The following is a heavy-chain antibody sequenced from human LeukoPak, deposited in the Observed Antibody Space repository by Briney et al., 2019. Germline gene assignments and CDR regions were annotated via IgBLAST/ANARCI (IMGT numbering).Heavy chain of an antibody. Sequence: SETLSLTCAVYGGSVSGYYWSWIRQRPGKGLEWIGEINHSGSTNYNPSLKSRATISVDTSKNQFSLKLSSVPSAATAVYYCTRLGNCSGGSCYQIDDWGQGTLVTASS. J-gene: IGHJ4*02. CDR2: INHSGST. CDR1: GGSVSGYY. CDR3: TRLGNCSGGSCYQIDD. D-gene: IGHD2-15*01. V-gene: IGHV4-34*01.